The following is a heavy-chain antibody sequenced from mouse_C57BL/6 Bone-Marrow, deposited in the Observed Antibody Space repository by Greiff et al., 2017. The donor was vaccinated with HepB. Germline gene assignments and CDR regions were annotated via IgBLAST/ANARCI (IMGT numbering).Heavy chain of an antibody. Sequence: VQLQQPGAELVKPGASVKLSCKASGYTFTSYWMRWVKQRPGQGLEWIGMIHPNSGSTNYNEKFKSKATLTVDKSSSTAYMQLSSLTSEDSAVYYCAREGYYDYDESFAYWGQGTLVTVSA. V-gene: IGHV1-64*01. J-gene: IGHJ3*01. D-gene: IGHD2-4*01. CDR3: AREGYYDYDESFAY. CDR1: GYTFTSYW. CDR2: IHPNSGST.